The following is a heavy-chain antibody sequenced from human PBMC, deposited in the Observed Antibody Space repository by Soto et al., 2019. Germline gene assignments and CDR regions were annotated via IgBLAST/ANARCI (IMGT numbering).Heavy chain of an antibody. V-gene: IGHV4-34*01. CDR3: ARALGGVTYLKL. J-gene: IGHJ4*02. D-gene: IGHD3-16*01. Sequence: QVQLQQWGAGLLKPSETLSLTCAVSGGSFSGSYWTWVRQAPGKGLEWIGEFNHNGHINYNPSLERRVARSMDTSKKQCSLEVTSVPAADAAVYYCARALGGVTYLKLWGQGTLVTVS. CDR2: FNHNGHI. CDR1: GGSFSGSY.